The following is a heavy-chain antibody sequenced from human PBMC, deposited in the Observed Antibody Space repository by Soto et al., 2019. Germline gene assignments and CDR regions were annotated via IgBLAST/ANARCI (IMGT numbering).Heavy chain of an antibody. Sequence: QVQLVQSGTEVKKPGASVKVSCKASGYIFTRYGISWVRQAPGQGLEWMGWISAHNDNARYAQKLQGRVTMTTDTSTRTVYTELRSLRSDDTAVYYCVRDYHRSGGSCADTFDIWGQRTVVTVSS. J-gene: IGHJ3*02. CDR3: VRDYHRSGGSCADTFDI. V-gene: IGHV1-18*01. D-gene: IGHD2-15*01. CDR1: GYIFTRYG. CDR2: ISAHNDNA.